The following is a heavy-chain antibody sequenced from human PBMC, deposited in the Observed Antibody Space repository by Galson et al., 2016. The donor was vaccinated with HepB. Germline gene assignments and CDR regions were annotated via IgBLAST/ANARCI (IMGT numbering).Heavy chain of an antibody. CDR1: GGSISSGGYS. V-gene: IGHV4-30-2*01. CDR3: AGDSSHNWNGRGYFDY. D-gene: IGHD1-20*01. CDR2: LYHSGST. J-gene: IGHJ4*02. Sequence: TLSLTCAVSGGSISSGGYSWSWIRQPPGKGLEWIGYLYHSGSTYYNPSLKSRVTISVDRSKNQFSLKLSSVTAADTAVYYCAGDSSHNWNGRGYFDYWGQGTLV.